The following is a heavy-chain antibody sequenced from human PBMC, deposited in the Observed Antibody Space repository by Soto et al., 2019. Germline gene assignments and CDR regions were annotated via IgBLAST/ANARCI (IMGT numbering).Heavy chain of an antibody. CDR1: GFIFSNYA. CDR2: IPYDGSKT. D-gene: IGHD6-19*01. Sequence: VQLVESGGGVVQPGTSLRLSCAASGFIFSNYAMHWVRQAPGKGLEWVAVIPYDGSKTYYTDSVKGRFTISRDNSKNTLSLQINSLRPEDTGLYYCAKTGGSGWWVLDYWGQGTLVSVSS. V-gene: IGHV3-30-3*01. CDR3: AKTGGSGWWVLDY. J-gene: IGHJ4*02.